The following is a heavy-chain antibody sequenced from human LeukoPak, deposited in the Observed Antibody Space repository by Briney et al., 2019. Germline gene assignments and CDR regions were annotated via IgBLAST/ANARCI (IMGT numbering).Heavy chain of an antibody. CDR1: GYTFTSYD. CDR2: MNPNSGNT. Sequence: ASVKVSCKASGYTFTSYDINWVRQATGQGLEWMGWMNPNSGNTGYAQKFQGRATMTRDTSISTAYMELSSLRSEDTAVYYCARRAGSGWYIDYWGQGTLVTVSS. J-gene: IGHJ4*02. V-gene: IGHV1-8*01. D-gene: IGHD6-19*01. CDR3: ARRAGSGWYIDY.